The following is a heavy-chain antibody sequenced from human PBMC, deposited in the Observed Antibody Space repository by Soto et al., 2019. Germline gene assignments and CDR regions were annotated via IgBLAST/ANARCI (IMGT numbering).Heavy chain of an antibody. D-gene: IGHD6-6*01. CDR2: ISSSSSYI. J-gene: IGHJ4*02. Sequence: GGSLRLSCAASGFTFSSYSMNWVRQAPGKGLEWVSSISSSSSYIYYADSVKGRFTISRDNAKNSLYLQMNSLRAEDTAVYYCARDPRIAARLLERNLGYFDYWGQGTLVTVSS. V-gene: IGHV3-21*01. CDR3: ARDPRIAARLLERNLGYFDY. CDR1: GFTFSSYS.